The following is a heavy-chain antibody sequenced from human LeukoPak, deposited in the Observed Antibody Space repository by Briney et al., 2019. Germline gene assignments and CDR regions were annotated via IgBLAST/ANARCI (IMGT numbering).Heavy chain of an antibody. D-gene: IGHD3-10*01. CDR2: INPSGGST. CDR1: GYTFTSYY. CDR3: ARVGRTYYYGSGTQEDGMDV. J-gene: IGHJ6*02. Sequence: ASVKVSCKASGYTFTSYYMHWVRQAPGQGLEWMGIINPSGGSTSYAQKFRGRVTMTRDTSTSTVYMELSSLRSEDTAVYYCARVGRTYYYGSGTQEDGMDVWGQGTTVTVSS. V-gene: IGHV1-46*01.